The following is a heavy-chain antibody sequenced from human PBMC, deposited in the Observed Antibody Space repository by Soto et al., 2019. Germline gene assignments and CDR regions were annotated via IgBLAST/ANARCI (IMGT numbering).Heavy chain of an antibody. J-gene: IGHJ4*02. CDR2: ISGSGGST. CDR1: GFTFSTHA. CDR3: AKRWQLPRGAIDY. V-gene: IGHV3-23*01. Sequence: GGSLRLSCVASGFTFSTHAMSWVRQVPGKGLEWVSAISGSGGSTYYADSVKGRFTISRDNSKNTLYLQMNSLRAEDTAVYYCAKRWQLPRGAIDYWGQGTLVTVSS. D-gene: IGHD2-15*01.